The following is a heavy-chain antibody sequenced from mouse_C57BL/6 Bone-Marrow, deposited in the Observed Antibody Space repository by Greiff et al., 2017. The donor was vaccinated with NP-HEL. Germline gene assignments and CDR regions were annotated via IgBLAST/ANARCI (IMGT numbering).Heavy chain of an antibody. V-gene: IGHV1-54*01. D-gene: IGHD1-1*01. J-gene: IGHJ3*01. CDR2: INPGSGGT. Sequence: QVQLKQSGAELVRPGTSVKVSCKASGYAFTNYLIEWVKQRPRQGLEWIGVINPGSGGTNYNEKFKGKATLTADKSSSTAYMQLSSLTSEDSAVYFCARLLLRSSSMAWFAYWGQGTLVTVSA. CDR3: ARLLLRSSSMAWFAY. CDR1: GYAFTNYL.